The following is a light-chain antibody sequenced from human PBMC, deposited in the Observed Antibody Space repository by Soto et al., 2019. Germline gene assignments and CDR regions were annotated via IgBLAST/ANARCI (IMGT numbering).Light chain of an antibody. Sequence: QSVLTQPPSASGSPGQSVTISCTGTSSDVGGYNYVSWYQQHPGKAPKLMIYEVSKRPSGVRDRFSGSKSGNTASLTVSGLQAEDEADYYCSSYAGSNNFGVFGTGTKVTVL. V-gene: IGLV2-8*01. CDR2: EVS. J-gene: IGLJ1*01. CDR3: SSYAGSNNFGV. CDR1: SSDVGGYNY.